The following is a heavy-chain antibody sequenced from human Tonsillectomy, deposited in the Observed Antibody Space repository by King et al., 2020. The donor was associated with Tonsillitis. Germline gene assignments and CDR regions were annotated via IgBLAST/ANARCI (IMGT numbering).Heavy chain of an antibody. CDR1: GFTFSTYG. CDR3: AKCPTKFYDSSGYWFGNWYFDL. V-gene: IGHV3-30*18. J-gene: IGHJ2*01. Sequence: VQLVESGGGVVQPGRSLRLSCAASGFTFSTYGMHWVRQAPGKGLEWVAVISYDGSNKYYADSVKGRFTISRDNSKNTLYLQMNTLRAVDTAVYYCAKCPTKFYDSSGYWFGNWYFDLWGRGTLVTVSS. D-gene: IGHD3-22*01. CDR2: ISYDGSNK.